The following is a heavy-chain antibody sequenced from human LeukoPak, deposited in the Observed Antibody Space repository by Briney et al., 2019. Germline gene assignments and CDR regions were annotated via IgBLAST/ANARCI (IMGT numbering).Heavy chain of an antibody. V-gene: IGHV1-69*04. J-gene: IGHJ4*02. CDR3: ARDYYGSGSYDY. CDR2: IIPILGIA. Sequence: SVKVSCKASGGTFTSYAISWVRQAPGQGLEWMGRIIPILGIANYAQKFQGRVTITADKSTSTAYMELSSLRSEDTAVYYCARDYYGSGSYDYWGQGTLVTVSS. CDR1: GGTFTSYA. D-gene: IGHD3-10*01.